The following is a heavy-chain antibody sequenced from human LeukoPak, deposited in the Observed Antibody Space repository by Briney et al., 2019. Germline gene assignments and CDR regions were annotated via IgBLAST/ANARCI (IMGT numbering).Heavy chain of an antibody. CDR3: ATSSPSRISYSSSWQYFDP. D-gene: IGHD6-13*01. V-gene: IGHV1-24*01. CDR1: GYTLTELS. CDR2: FDPEDGET. Sequence: ASVKVSCKVSGYTLTELSMHWVRQAPGKGLEWMGGFDPEDGETIYAQKFQGRVTMTEDTSTDTAYMELSSLRSEDTAVYYCATSSPSRISYSSSWQYFDPWGQGTLVTVSS. J-gene: IGHJ5*02.